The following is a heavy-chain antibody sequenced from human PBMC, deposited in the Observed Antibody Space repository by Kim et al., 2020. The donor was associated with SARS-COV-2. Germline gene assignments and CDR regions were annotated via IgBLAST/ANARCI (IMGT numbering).Heavy chain of an antibody. CDR1: GYTFTSYG. D-gene: IGHD2-8*01. V-gene: IGHV1-18*01. CDR2: ISAYNGNT. CDR3: ARGKYATARMGYYYYYMDV. Sequence: ASVKVSCKASGYTFTSYGISWVRQAPGQGLEWMGWISAYNGNTNYAQKLQGRVTMTTDTSTSTAYMELRSLRSDDTAVYYCARGKYATARMGYYYYYMDVWGKGTTVTVSS. J-gene: IGHJ6*03.